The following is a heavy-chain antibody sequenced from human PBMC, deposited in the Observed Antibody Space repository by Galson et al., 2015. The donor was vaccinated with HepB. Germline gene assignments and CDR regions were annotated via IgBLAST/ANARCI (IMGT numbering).Heavy chain of an antibody. CDR3: TTDKVDTATTDY. CDR2: IKSKTDGGTT. CDR1: GFTFSNAW. J-gene: IGHJ4*02. D-gene: IGHD5-18*01. V-gene: IGHV3-15*01. Sequence: SLRLSCAASGFTFSNAWMSWVRQAPGKGLEWVGRIKSKTDGGTTDYAAPVKGRFTISRDDSKNTLYLQMNSLKTEDTAVYYCTTDKVDTATTDYWGQGTLVTVSS.